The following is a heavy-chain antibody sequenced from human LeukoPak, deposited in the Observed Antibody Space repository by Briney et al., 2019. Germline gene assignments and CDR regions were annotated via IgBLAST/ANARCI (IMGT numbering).Heavy chain of an antibody. CDR2: IWYDGSDK. V-gene: IGHV3-33*01. J-gene: IGHJ4*02. Sequence: GGSLRLSCAASGFTFGFHGMHWVRQAPGKGLEWVAVIWYDGSDKYYADSVKGRFTISRDNSKSTLYLQMNSLRAEDTAVYYCTSDYFDSSGYRYYFNYWGQGTLVTVSS. D-gene: IGHD3-22*01. CDR1: GFTFGFHG. CDR3: TSDYFDSSGYRYYFNY.